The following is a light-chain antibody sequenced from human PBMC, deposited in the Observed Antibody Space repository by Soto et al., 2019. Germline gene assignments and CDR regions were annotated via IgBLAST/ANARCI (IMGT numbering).Light chain of an antibody. CDR1: QTISNF. V-gene: IGKV1-39*01. J-gene: IGKJ4*01. CDR3: QQSYSTPIT. CDR2: AAS. Sequence: DIHMTQSPSSLSASVGDRVTITCRATQTISNFLNWYQQKPGQAPMLLIYAASFLHSGVPSRFSGGYSGTDFTLTISNLQPEDFATYYCQQSYSTPITFGGGTKVEIK.